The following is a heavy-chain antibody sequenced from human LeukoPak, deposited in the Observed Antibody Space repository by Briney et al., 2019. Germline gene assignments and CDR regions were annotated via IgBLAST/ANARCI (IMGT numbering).Heavy chain of an antibody. CDR3: ARDWGVFITMVRGASPGRGPPYFYGMDV. CDR1: GYTFTCYG. CDR2: ISAYNGNT. D-gene: IGHD3-10*01. Sequence: GASVKVSCKASGYTFTCYGISWVRQAPGQGLEWMGWISAYNGNTNYAQKLQGRVTMTTDTSTSTAYMELRSLRSDDTAVYYCARDWGVFITMVRGASPGRGPPYFYGMDVWGQGTTVTVSS. J-gene: IGHJ6*02. V-gene: IGHV1-18*01.